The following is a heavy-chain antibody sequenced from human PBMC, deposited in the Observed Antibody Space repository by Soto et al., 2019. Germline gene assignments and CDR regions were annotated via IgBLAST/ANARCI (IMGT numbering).Heavy chain of an antibody. CDR2: IYYSGST. CDR1: GGPLSRGGYY. CDR3: ARGSIAARPDY. V-gene: IGHV4-31*03. D-gene: IGHD6-6*01. J-gene: IGHJ4*02. Sequence: SETLSLNCTSPGGPLSRGGYYWGWVRQHPGKGLEWIGYIYYSGSTYYNPSLKSRVTISVDTSKNQFSLKLSSVTAADTAVYYCARGSIAARPDYWGQGTLVTVSS.